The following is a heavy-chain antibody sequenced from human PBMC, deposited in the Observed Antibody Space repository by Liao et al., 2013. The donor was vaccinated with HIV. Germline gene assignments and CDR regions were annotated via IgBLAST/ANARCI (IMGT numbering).Heavy chain of an antibody. D-gene: IGHD4-17*01. CDR2: VSHTGST. V-gene: IGHV4-39*07. CDR1: GGSSSDSTYY. J-gene: IGHJ4*02. CDR3: ARGLLGDYAWIIGWEYYFDY. Sequence: QLQLQESGPGLVKPSETLSVSCAVTGGSSSDSTYYWGWIRQPPGKGLEWLGTVSHTGSTYYNPSFKSRVTMSVDTSTTQFSLKLSSVTAADTAIYYCARGLLGDYAWIIGWEYYFDYWGQGSLVTVSS.